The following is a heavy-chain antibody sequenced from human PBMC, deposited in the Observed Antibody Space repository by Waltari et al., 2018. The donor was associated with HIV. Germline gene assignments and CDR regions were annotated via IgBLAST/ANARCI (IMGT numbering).Heavy chain of an antibody. CDR1: GFTFDDYA. D-gene: IGHD3-10*01. CDR2: ISWNSVRI. V-gene: IGHV3-9*01. Sequence: EVQLVESGGGLVPPGRSFRLSCAASGFTFDDYAMHWVRQAPGKGLEWVSSISWNSVRITYADSVRGRFTVSRDNAKNYLYLQMNSLRPDDTAFYYCARGPMYNWFDPWGQGSLVTVSS. CDR3: ARGPMYNWFDP. J-gene: IGHJ5*02.